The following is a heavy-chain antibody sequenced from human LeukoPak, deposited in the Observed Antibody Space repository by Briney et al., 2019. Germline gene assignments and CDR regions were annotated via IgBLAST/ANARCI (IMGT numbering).Heavy chain of an antibody. Sequence: SETLSLTCAVSGGSISSSNWWSWVRQPPGKGLEWIGEIYHSGSTNYNPSLKSRVTISVDKSKNQFSLKLSSVTAADTAVYYCARAGTMARGVINLWGQGTLVTVS. V-gene: IGHV4-4*02. CDR2: IYHSGST. CDR3: ARAGTMARGVINL. D-gene: IGHD3-10*01. CDR1: GGSISSSNW. J-gene: IGHJ5*02.